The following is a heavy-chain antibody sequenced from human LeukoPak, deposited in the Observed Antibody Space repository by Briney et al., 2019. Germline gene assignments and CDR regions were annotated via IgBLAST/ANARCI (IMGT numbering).Heavy chain of an antibody. CDR1: GGSISSGDHY. D-gene: IGHD2-15*01. V-gene: IGHV4-30-4*01. CDR3: ARDLGGLRYCSGGSCYSVFNGMDV. Sequence: SETLSLTCTVSGGSISSGDHYWSWIRQPPGKGLEWIGYIYYSGSTYYNPSLKSRVTISVDTSKNQFSLKLSSVTAADTAVYYCARDLGGLRYCSGGSCYSVFNGMDVWGQGTTVTVSS. CDR2: IYYSGST. J-gene: IGHJ6*02.